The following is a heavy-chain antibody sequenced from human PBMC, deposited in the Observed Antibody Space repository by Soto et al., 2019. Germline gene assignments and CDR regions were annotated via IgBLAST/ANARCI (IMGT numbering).Heavy chain of an antibody. CDR1: GYTFTNYG. Sequence: QGHLVQSGAEVKKPGASVTVSCKASGYTFTNYGISWVRQAPGQGPEWMGWISGYNGNTKYAPKFQGRVTLTSDTSENTSNIQLRSRRSADTAVYYCARDMGVDDNGDYVDYWGQGTLVTVSS. CDR2: ISGYNGNT. D-gene: IGHD4-17*01. J-gene: IGHJ4*02. CDR3: ARDMGVDDNGDYVDY. V-gene: IGHV1-18*01.